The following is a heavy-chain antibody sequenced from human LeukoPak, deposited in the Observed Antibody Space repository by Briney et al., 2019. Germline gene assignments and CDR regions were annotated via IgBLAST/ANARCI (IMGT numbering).Heavy chain of an antibody. CDR3: ARKVVADTAFDF. D-gene: IGHD2-15*01. CDR1: GGSINSGDYY. Sequence: SETLSLTCTVSGGSINSGDYYWTWIRQPPGKGLEWIGYIYYSGSTYYNPSLRSRVTISIDTSKKQFLLDLSSVTAADTAVYYCARKVVADTAFDFWGQGTLVTVSS. J-gene: IGHJ4*02. V-gene: IGHV4-30-4*01. CDR2: IYYSGST.